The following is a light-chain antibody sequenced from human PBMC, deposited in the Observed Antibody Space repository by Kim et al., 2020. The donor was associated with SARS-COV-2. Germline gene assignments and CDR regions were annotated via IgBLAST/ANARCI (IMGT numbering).Light chain of an antibody. CDR2: LEGSGSY. V-gene: IGLV4-60*03. J-gene: IGLJ3*02. CDR3: ETWDSNTWV. Sequence: QPVLTQSSSASASLGSSVKLTCTLSSGHSSYIIAWHQQQPGKAPRYLMKLEGSGSYNKGSGVPDRFSGSSSGADRYLTISNLQSEYEADYYCETWDSNTWVFGGGTKLTVL. CDR1: SGHSSYI.